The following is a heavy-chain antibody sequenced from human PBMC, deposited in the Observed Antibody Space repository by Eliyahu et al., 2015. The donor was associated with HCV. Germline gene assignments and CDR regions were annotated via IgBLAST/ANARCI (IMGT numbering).Heavy chain of an antibody. CDR3: ARSWTADNLFDY. CDR1: GLXFSSYA. J-gene: IGHJ4*02. CDR2: ISSNGGST. V-gene: IGHV3-64*01. D-gene: IGHD3/OR15-3a*01. Sequence: EVQLVESGGGLVQPGGSLRLSCAASGLXFSSYAMHWVRQAPGKGLEYVSAISSNGGSTYYANSVKGRFTISRDNSKNTLYLQMGSLRAEDMAVYYCARSWTADNLFDYWGQGTLVTVSS.